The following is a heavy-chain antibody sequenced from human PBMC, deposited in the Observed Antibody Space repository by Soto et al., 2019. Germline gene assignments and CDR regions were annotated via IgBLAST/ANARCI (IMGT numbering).Heavy chain of an antibody. J-gene: IGHJ4*02. Sequence: SETLSLTCSLYGGSFDGYYWNWIRQSPGKGLEWIGEIHHSGSTKYNPSLKSRVSLSVDTSTKQFSLKMTSMTAADRGVYYCARGVDSWSGYLFWGQGTPVTVSS. CDR3: ARGVDSWSGYLF. D-gene: IGHD3-3*01. CDR2: IHHSGST. CDR1: GGSFDGYY. V-gene: IGHV4-34*01.